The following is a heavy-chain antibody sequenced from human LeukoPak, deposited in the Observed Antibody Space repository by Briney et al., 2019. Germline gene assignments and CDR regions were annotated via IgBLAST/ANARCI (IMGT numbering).Heavy chain of an antibody. V-gene: IGHV4-59*01. CDR3: ARFGGPHAFDI. Sequence: TSETLSLTCTVSGGSIGSYYWSWIRQPPGKGLEWIGYIYDSGSTNYNPSLKSRVTISVDTSKNHFSLTLSSVTAADTAVYYCARFGGPHAFDIWGQGTMVTVSS. D-gene: IGHD3-3*01. CDR1: GGSIGSYY. J-gene: IGHJ3*02. CDR2: IYDSGST.